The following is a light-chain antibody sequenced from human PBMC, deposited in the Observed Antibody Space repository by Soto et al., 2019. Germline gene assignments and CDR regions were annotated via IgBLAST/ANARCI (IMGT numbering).Light chain of an antibody. CDR1: QSVSRN. V-gene: IGKV3-15*01. Sequence: EILMTQSPATLAVSPGERVALPCRASQSVSRNLAWYQQKSGQAPRPLIYGVSSRATDTPARFSGSGSGTEFTLTISSLQSEDFAVYYCQQYNNWPYTFGLGTKLEMK. CDR3: QQYNNWPYT. CDR2: GVS. J-gene: IGKJ2*01.